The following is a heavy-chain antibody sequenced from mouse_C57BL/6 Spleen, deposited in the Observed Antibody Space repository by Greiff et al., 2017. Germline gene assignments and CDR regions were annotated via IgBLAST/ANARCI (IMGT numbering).Heavy chain of an antibody. CDR3: AREGRTSFYYDYPWVAY. V-gene: IGHV1-53*01. Sequence: QVQLQQPGTELVKPGASVKLSCKASGYTFTSYWMHWVKQRPGQGLEWIGNINPSNGGTNYNEKFKSKATLTVDKSSSTAYMQLSSLTSKDSAVYDCAREGRTSFYYDYPWVAYWGQGTLVTVSA. D-gene: IGHD2-4*01. J-gene: IGHJ3*01. CDR2: INPSNGGT. CDR1: GYTFTSYW.